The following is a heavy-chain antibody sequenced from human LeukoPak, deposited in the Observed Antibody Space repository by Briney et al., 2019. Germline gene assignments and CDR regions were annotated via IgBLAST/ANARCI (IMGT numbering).Heavy chain of an antibody. CDR3: ARHQAMITSFDYGMDV. Sequence: GESLKISCKGSGYSFTSYWIGWVRQMPGKGLEWMGSIYPGDSDTRYSPSFQGQVTISADKSIGTAYLQLSGLKASDTAMYFCARHQAMITSFDYGMDVWGQGTTVTVSS. V-gene: IGHV5-51*01. CDR2: IYPGDSDT. J-gene: IGHJ6*02. D-gene: IGHD3-16*01. CDR1: GYSFTSYW.